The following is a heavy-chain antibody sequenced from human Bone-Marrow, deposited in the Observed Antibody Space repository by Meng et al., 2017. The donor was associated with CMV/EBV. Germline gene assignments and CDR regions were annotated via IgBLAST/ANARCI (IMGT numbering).Heavy chain of an antibody. CDR2: IRSKANSYAT. CDR1: GFTFSGSA. Sequence: GGSLRLSCAASGFTFSGSAMHWVRQASGKGLEWVGRIRSKANSYATAYAASVKGRFTISRDDSKNTAYLQMNSLKTEDTAVYYCTRDRAARRSRYYGMVVWGQGPTVTGSS. CDR3: TRDRAARRSRYYGMVV. V-gene: IGHV3-73*01. J-gene: IGHJ6*01. D-gene: IGHD6-6*01.